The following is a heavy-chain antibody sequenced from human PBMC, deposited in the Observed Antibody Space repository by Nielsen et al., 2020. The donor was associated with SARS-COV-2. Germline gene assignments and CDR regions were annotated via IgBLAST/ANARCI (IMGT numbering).Heavy chain of an antibody. D-gene: IGHD3-22*01. CDR3: ASYYYDSSGYTAEYFQH. J-gene: IGHJ1*01. CDR1: GFTFSSYS. CDR2: ISSSSSYI. V-gene: IGHV3-21*01. Sequence: GGSLRLSCAASGFTFSSYSMNWVRQAPGKGLEWVSSISSSSSYIYYADSVTGRFTISRDNAKNSLYLQMNSLRAEDTAVYYCASYYYDSSGYTAEYFQHWGQGTLVTVSS.